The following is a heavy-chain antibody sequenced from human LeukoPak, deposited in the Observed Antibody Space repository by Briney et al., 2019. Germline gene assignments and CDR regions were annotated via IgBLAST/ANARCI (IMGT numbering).Heavy chain of an antibody. CDR3: ARYRGGNYYYYYMDV. CDR2: INSDGSST. Sequence: GGSLRLSCAASGFRFSDYYMSWMRQAPGKGLVWVSRINSDGSSTSYADSVKGRFTISRDNAKNTLYLQMNSLRAEDTAVYYCARYRGGNYYYYYMDVWGKGTTVTVSS. V-gene: IGHV3-74*01. CDR1: GFRFSDYY. D-gene: IGHD5-12*01. J-gene: IGHJ6*03.